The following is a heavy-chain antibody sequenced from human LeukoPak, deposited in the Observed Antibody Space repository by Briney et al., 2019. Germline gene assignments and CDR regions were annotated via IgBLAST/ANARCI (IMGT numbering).Heavy chain of an antibody. V-gene: IGHV3-53*01. CDR2: IYSDNT. Sequence: GGSLRLSCAASGFTVSSNSMSWVRQAPGKGLEWVSFIYSDNTHYSDSVKGRFTISRDNSKNTLYLQMNSLRAEDTAVYYCARRAGAYSHPYDYWGQGTLVTVSS. CDR3: ARRAGAYSHPYDY. CDR1: GFTVSSNS. D-gene: IGHD4/OR15-4a*01. J-gene: IGHJ4*02.